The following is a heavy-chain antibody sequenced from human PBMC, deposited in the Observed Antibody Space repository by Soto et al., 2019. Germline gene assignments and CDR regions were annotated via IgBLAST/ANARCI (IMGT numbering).Heavy chain of an antibody. J-gene: IGHJ4*02. Sequence: WGSLRLSCAASGFTVSSNYMSWVRQAPGKGLEWVSVIYGGISTYYADSVKGRFTISRDNSKNTLYLQMNSLRAEDTAVYYCAFQGGYVGPVYYWGQGTLVTVSS. CDR2: IYGGIST. D-gene: IGHD3-9*01. V-gene: IGHV3-66*01. CDR3: AFQGGYVGPVYY. CDR1: GFTVSSNY.